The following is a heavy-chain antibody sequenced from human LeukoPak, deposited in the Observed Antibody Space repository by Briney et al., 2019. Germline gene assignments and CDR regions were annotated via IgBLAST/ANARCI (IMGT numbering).Heavy chain of an antibody. Sequence: GGSLRLSCAVSGFIFSSYAMSWVRQAPGKGLEWVSYINSRTTYTNYADSVKGRFTISRDNAKNSLYLQMNSLTAEDTAVYYCARSLGNWGMDYWGQGNLVTVSS. CDR2: INSRTTYT. CDR3: ARSLGNWGMDY. J-gene: IGHJ4*02. CDR1: GFIFSSYA. V-gene: IGHV3-21*05. D-gene: IGHD7-27*01.